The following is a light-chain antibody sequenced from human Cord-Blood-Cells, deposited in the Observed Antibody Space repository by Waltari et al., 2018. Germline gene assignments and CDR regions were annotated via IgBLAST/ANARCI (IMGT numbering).Light chain of an antibody. Sequence: EIVLTQSPATLSLYPGERATLACRASQSVSSYLAWYQQKPGQAPRLLIYDASNRATGIPARFSGSGSGTDFTLTISSLEPEDFAVYYCQQRSSWTFGQGTKVEIK. J-gene: IGKJ1*01. CDR2: DAS. CDR1: QSVSSY. CDR3: QQRSSWT. V-gene: IGKV3-11*01.